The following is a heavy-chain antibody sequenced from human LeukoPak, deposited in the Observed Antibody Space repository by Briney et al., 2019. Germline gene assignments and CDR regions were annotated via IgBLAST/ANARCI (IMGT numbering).Heavy chain of an antibody. D-gene: IGHD3-10*01. CDR1: GGSFSGYY. CDR3: ARGIYTMVRGAIDY. J-gene: IGHJ4*02. Sequence: PSETLSLTCAVYGGSFSGYYWSWIRQPPGKGLEWSGEINHSGSTNYNPSLKSRVTISVDTSKNQFSLKLSSVTAADTAVYYCARGIYTMVRGAIDYWGQGTLVTVSS. V-gene: IGHV4-34*01. CDR2: INHSGST.